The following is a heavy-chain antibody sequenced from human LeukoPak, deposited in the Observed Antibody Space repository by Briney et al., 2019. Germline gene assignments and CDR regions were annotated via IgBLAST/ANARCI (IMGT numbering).Heavy chain of an antibody. CDR2: ISSSSSYI. CDR3: ARVERQTYYYDSSGYYY. Sequence: GGSLRLSCAASGFTFSSYSMNWVRQAPGKGLEWVSSISSSSSYIYYADSVKGRFTISRDDAKNSLYLQMNSLRAEDTAVYYCARVERQTYYYDSSGYYYWGQGTLVTVSS. V-gene: IGHV3-21*01. CDR1: GFTFSSYS. D-gene: IGHD3-22*01. J-gene: IGHJ4*02.